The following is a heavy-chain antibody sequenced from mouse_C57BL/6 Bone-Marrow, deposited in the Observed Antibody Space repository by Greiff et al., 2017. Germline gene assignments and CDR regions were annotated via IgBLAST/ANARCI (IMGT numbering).Heavy chain of an antibody. CDR1: GFTFSSYA. J-gene: IGHJ2*01. V-gene: IGHV5-4*01. CDR3: ARDRVYGSSSFDY. Sequence: EVHLVESGGGLVKPGGSLKLSCAASGFTFSSYAMSWVRQTPEKRLEWVATISDGGSYTYYPYTVKGRFTISRDHAKNNLYLQMSHLQSEDTAMYYCARDRVYGSSSFDYWGQGTTLTVSS. D-gene: IGHD1-1*01. CDR2: ISDGGSYT.